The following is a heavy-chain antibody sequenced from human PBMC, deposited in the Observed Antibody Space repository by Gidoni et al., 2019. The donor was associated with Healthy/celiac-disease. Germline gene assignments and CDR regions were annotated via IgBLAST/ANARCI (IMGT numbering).Heavy chain of an antibody. CDR2: IYYSGST. V-gene: IGHV4-59*01. Sequence: QVQLQESGPGLVKPSETLSLTCTVSGGSIRSYYWSWIRQPPGKGLEWIGYIYYSGSTNYNPSLKSRVTISVDTSKNQFSLKLSSVTAADTAVYYCARGAGEETYYDYGMDVWGQGTTVTVSS. D-gene: IGHD2-21*01. CDR1: GGSIRSYY. J-gene: IGHJ6*02. CDR3: ARGAGEETYYDYGMDV.